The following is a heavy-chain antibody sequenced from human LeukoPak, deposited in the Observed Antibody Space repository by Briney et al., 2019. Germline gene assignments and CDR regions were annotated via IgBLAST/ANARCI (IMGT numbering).Heavy chain of an antibody. Sequence: SETLSLTCAVYGGSFSGYYWSWIRQPPGKGLEWIWEINHSGSTNYNPSLKSRVTISVDTSKNQFSLKLSSVTAADTAVYYCARGAGDSSVNWFDPWGQGTLVTVSS. D-gene: IGHD3-22*01. J-gene: IGHJ5*02. CDR3: ARGAGDSSVNWFDP. V-gene: IGHV4-34*01. CDR1: GGSFSGYY. CDR2: INHSGST.